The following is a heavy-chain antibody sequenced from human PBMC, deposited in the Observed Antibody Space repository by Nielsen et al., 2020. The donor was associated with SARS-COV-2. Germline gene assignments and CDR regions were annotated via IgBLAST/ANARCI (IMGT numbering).Heavy chain of an antibody. CDR1: GFSFSGYA. Sequence: GGSLRLSCRASGFSFSGYAMSWVRQAPGKGLAWVSRVSSDGTKTTYADSVKGRFTISKDNTRNTLYLQMNSLRAEDTAVYYCVRVRDDGFYYDTGPFDIWGQGSLVTVSS. D-gene: IGHD3-22*01. V-gene: IGHV3-74*01. CDR3: VRVRDDGFYYDTGPFDI. CDR2: VSSDGTKT. J-gene: IGHJ4*02.